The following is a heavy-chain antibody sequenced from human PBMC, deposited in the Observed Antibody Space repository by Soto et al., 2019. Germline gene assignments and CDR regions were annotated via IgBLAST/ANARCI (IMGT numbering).Heavy chain of an antibody. Sequence: GGSLRLSCAASGFTFSSYAMSWVRQAPGKGLEWVSAISGSGGSTYYADSVKGRFTISRDNSKNTLYLQMNSLRAEDTAVYYCAKGGNKEYYDILTGYWNYYYYYMDVWGKGTTVTVSS. D-gene: IGHD3-9*01. CDR3: AKGGNKEYYDILTGYWNYYYYYMDV. V-gene: IGHV3-23*01. CDR1: GFTFSSYA. CDR2: ISGSGGST. J-gene: IGHJ6*03.